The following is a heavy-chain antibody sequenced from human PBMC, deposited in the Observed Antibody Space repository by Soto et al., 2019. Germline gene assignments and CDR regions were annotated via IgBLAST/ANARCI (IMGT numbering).Heavy chain of an antibody. CDR1: GGTFSSYT. V-gene: IGHV1-69*02. Sequence: QVQLVQSGAEVKKPGSSVKVSCKASGGTFSSYTISWVRQAPGQGLEWMGRIIPILGIANYAQKFQGRVTITADKSTSTAYMELSSLRSEDTAVYYCARGTTPTGWFDPCGQGSLVIVSS. CDR2: IIPILGIA. CDR3: ARGTTPTGWFDP. D-gene: IGHD1-26*01. J-gene: IGHJ5*02.